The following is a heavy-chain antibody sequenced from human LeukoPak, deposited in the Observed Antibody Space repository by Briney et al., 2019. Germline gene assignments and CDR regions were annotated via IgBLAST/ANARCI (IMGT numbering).Heavy chain of an antibody. J-gene: IGHJ4*02. D-gene: IGHD1-7*01. V-gene: IGHV1-69*01. CDR1: GGTFSRYA. CDR3: ARGKLNNYFDY. CDR2: IIPIFGTA. Sequence: SVKVSCKAFGGTFSRYAISWVRQAPGQGLEWMGGIIPIFGTANYAQKFQGRVTITADDSTSTAYMELSSLRSEDTAVYYCARGKLNNYFDYWGQGTLVTVSS.